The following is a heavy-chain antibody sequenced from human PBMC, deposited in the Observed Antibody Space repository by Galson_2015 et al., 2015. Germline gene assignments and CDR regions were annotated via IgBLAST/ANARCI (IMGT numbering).Heavy chain of an antibody. Sequence: SLRLSCAASGFTFDDYAMHWVRQAPGKGLEWVSGISWNSGSIGYADSVKGRFTISRDNAKNSLYLQMNSLRAEDTALYYCAKGGDFRFLEWYYYGMDVWGQGTTVTVSS. V-gene: IGHV3-9*01. CDR3: AKGGDFRFLEWYYYGMDV. CDR1: GFTFDDYA. D-gene: IGHD3-3*01. J-gene: IGHJ6*02. CDR2: ISWNSGSI.